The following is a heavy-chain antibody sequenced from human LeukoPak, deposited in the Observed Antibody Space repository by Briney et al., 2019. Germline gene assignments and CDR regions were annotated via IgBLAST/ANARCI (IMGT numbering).Heavy chain of an antibody. D-gene: IGHD3-3*01. V-gene: IGHV4-59*12. J-gene: IGHJ6*03. CDR1: GGSISSYY. Sequence: PETLSLTCTVSGGSISSYYWRWIRQPPGKGLEWIGYIYYSGSTNYNPSLKSRVTISVDTSKNQFSLKLSSVIAADTAVYYCARARVLRSRRDYYYYMDVWGKGTTVTISS. CDR3: ARARVLRSRRDYYYYMDV. CDR2: IYYSGST.